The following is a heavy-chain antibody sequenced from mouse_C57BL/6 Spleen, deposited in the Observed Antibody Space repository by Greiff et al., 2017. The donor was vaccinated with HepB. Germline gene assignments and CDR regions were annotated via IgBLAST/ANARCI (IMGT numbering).Heavy chain of an antibody. J-gene: IGHJ4*01. CDR3: ARVRNYGYAMDY. V-gene: IGHV5-16*01. D-gene: IGHD2-5*01. CDR1: GFTFSDYY. CDR2: INYDGSST. Sequence: EVHLVESEGGLVQPGSSMKLSCTASGFTFSDYYMAWVRQVPEKGLEWVANINYDGSSTYYLDSLKSRFIISRDNAKNILYLQMSSLKSEDTATYYCARVRNYGYAMDYWGQGTSVTVSS.